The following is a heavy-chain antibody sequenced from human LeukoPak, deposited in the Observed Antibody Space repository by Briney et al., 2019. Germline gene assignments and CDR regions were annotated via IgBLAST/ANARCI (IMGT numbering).Heavy chain of an antibody. V-gene: IGHV1-18*01. J-gene: IGHJ3*02. D-gene: IGHD2-2*02. Sequence: ASVKVSCKASGYTFTSYGISWVRQAPGQGLEWMGWISAYNGNTNYAQKLQGRVTMTTDTSTSTAYMELRSLRSDDTAVYYCARFRYCSSTSCYTAIPQDAFDIWGQGTMVTVSS. CDR3: ARFRYCSSTSCYTAIPQDAFDI. CDR1: GYTFTSYG. CDR2: ISAYNGNT.